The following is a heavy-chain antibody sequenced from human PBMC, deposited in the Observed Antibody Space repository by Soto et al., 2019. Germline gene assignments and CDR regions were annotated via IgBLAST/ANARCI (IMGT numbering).Heavy chain of an antibody. J-gene: IGHJ4*02. D-gene: IGHD3-9*01. CDR3: ARVDQKAFLTGYYWEGYFDY. Sequence: SETLSLTCTVSGGSVSSGTYYWNWIRQPPGKGLEWIGFIYYSGSTNYNPSLKSRVTISVDTSKNQFSLKLSSVTAADTAVYYCARVDQKAFLTGYYWEGYFDYWGQGTLVTVSS. CDR2: IYYSGST. CDR1: GGSVSSGTYY. V-gene: IGHV4-61*01.